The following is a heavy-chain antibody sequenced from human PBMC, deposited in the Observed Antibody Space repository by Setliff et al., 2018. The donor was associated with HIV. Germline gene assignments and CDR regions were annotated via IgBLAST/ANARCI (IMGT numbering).Heavy chain of an antibody. CDR3: ARGGLGPITTYYFDF. V-gene: IGHV4-4*02. CDR2: IHTRGST. D-gene: IGHD3-10*01. J-gene: IGHJ4*02. Sequence: SETLSLTCTVSGGSISSSNWWSWVRQPAGKGLEWIGRIHTRGSTTYNPSLWSRVTISLDPSGNHFSLQLTSVTAADTAVYFCARGGLGPITTYYFDFWGQGKLVTVSS. CDR1: GGSISSSNW.